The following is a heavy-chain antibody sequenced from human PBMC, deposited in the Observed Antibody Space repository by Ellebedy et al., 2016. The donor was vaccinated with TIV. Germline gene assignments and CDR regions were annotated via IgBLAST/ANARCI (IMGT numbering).Heavy chain of an antibody. D-gene: IGHD3-10*01. V-gene: IGHV1-46*03. J-gene: IGHJ5*02. CDR1: GYTFTSYY. Sequence: ASVKVSCKASGYTFTSYYMHWVRQAPGQGLEWMGIINPSGGSTSYAQKFQGRVTMTRDTSTSTVYMELSSLRSEDTAVYYCTIWFGELSDAVNWFDPWGQGTLVTVSS. CDR3: TIWFGELSDAVNWFDP. CDR2: INPSGGST.